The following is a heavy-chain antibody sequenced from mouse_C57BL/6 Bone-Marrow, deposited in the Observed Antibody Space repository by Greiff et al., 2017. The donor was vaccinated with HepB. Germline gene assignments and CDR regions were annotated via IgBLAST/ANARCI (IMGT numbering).Heavy chain of an antibody. V-gene: IGHV1-81*01. CDR3: ARWGGLYFDV. CDR1: GYTFTSYG. Sequence: VQLQQSGAELARPGASVKLSCKASGYTFTSYGISWVKQRTGQGLEWIGEIYPRSGNTYYNEKFKGKATLTADKSSSTAYMELRSLTSEDAAVYFCARWGGLYFDVWGTGTTVTVSS. CDR2: IYPRSGNT. J-gene: IGHJ1*03.